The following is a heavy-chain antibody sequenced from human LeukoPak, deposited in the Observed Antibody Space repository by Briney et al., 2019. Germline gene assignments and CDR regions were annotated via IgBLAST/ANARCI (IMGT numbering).Heavy chain of an antibody. D-gene: IGHD2-21*02. CDR1: GGSISSYY. CDR2: IYYSGST. CDR3: ARLCGGDCYSSGGFDY. V-gene: IGHV4-59*08. J-gene: IGHJ4*02. Sequence: PSETLSLTCTVSGGSISSYYWSWIRQPPGKGLEWIGYIYYSGSTNYNPSLKSRVTISVDTSKNQFSLKLSSVTAADTAVYYCARLCGGDCYSSGGFDYWGQGTLVTVSS.